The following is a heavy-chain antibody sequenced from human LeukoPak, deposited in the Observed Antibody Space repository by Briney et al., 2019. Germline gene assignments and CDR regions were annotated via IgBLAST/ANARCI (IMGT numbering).Heavy chain of an antibody. CDR2: MYYSGST. V-gene: IGHV4-39*07. Sequence: SETLSLTCTVSGGSISSNSYYWGWIRQPPGKGLEWIGSMYYSGSTYYNPSLKSRVTISVDTSKNQFSLKLSSATAADTAVYYCARRMSMVRGVIITRWFDPWGQGTLVTVSS. CDR1: GGSISSNSYY. J-gene: IGHJ5*02. D-gene: IGHD3-10*01. CDR3: ARRMSMVRGVIITRWFDP.